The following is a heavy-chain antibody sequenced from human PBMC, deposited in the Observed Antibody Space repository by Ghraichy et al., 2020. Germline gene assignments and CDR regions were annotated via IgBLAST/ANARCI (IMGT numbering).Heavy chain of an antibody. CDR1: GYTFTSYS. CDR2: INGGNGNT. CDR3: VRGSSSSSVRVDY. Sequence: ASVKVSCKASGYTFTSYSMHWVRQAPGQRLEWMGWINGGNGNTRYSEKFQGRVTITRDTSATTDYMELSSLRSEDTALYYCVRGSSSSSVRVDYWGQGTLVTVSS. V-gene: IGHV1-3*01. D-gene: IGHD2-2*01. J-gene: IGHJ4*02.